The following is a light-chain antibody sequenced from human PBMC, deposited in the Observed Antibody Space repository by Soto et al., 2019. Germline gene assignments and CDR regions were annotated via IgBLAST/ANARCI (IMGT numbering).Light chain of an antibody. Sequence: ALTQPPSASGSPGQSVTISCTGTSSDVGAYKYVSWYQQHPGKAPKLMIYEVTKRPSGVPGRFSGSKSGNTASLTVSGLQAEDEADYYCSSYAGNNNFVVFGGGTKLTVL. V-gene: IGLV2-8*01. CDR3: SSYAGNNNFVV. J-gene: IGLJ2*01. CDR2: EVT. CDR1: SSDVGAYKY.